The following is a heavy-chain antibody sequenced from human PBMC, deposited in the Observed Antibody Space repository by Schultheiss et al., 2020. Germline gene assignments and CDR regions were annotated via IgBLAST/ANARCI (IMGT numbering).Heavy chain of an antibody. V-gene: IGHV1-2*06. CDR3: AGGDRIVVPATIRRGWFDH. CDR1: GYTFTGYY. CDR2: INPNSGGT. J-gene: IGHJ5*02. Sequence: GESLKISCKASGYTFTGYYMYWVRQAPGQGLERMGRINPNSGGTNYAQKFQGRVTMTRDTSISTAYMELSRLRSDDTAVYYCAGGDRIVVPATIRRGWFDHWGQGTLVTVSS. D-gene: IGHD2-2*02.